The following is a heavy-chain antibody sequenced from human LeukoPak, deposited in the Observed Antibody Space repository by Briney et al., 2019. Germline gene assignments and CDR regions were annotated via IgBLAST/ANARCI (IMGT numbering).Heavy chain of an antibody. CDR3: VRGLYGLGWDY. CDR1: RFSLSSYN. V-gene: IGHV3-64D*06. J-gene: IGHJ4*02. CDR2: VSSDWGTT. Sequence: GGSLRLSCSASRFSLSSYNIHWVRQAPGKGLEFVSGVSSDWGTTDYADSARDRFTISRDNSKNTLYLQMSSLRAEDTAIYYCVRGLYGLGWDYWGPGTLVTVSS. D-gene: IGHD3-10*01.